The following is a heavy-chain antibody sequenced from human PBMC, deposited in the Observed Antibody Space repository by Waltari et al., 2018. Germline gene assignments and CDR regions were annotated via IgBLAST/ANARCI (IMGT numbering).Heavy chain of an antibody. CDR1: GFTFSRYA. CDR2: ISGSGGST. V-gene: IGHV3-23*01. CDR3: AKGRGPNVIYYYYMDV. J-gene: IGHJ6*03. D-gene: IGHD3-10*01. Sequence: EVQLLASGGGLVQPGGSLRLSCAASGFTFSRYAMSWVRQAPGKGLEGVSAISGSGGSTYYADSVKGRFTISRDNSKNTLYLQMNSLRAEDTAVYYCAKGRGPNVIYYYYMDVWGKGTTVTVSS.